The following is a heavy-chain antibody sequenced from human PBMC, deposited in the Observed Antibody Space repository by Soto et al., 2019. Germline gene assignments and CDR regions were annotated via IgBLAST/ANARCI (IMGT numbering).Heavy chain of an antibody. CDR1: GYTFTGYY. CDR3: ARGGDGPVSYGGDYYFVY. Sequence: QVQLVQSGAEVKKPGASVKVSCKASGYTFTGYYMHWVRQAPGQGLEWMGWINPNSGGTNYAQKFQGWVTMTRDTSISTAYMELSRLRSDDTAVYYCARGGDGPVSYGGDYYFVYWGQGTLVTVSS. V-gene: IGHV1-2*04. J-gene: IGHJ4*02. CDR2: INPNSGGT. D-gene: IGHD2-21*01.